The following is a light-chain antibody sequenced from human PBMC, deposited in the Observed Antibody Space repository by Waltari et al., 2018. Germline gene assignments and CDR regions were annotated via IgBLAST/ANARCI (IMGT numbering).Light chain of an antibody. CDR1: HRIGGR. J-gene: IGKJ2*03. CDR3: HHSDSLPYS. V-gene: IGKV6-21*01. Sequence: EIVLTQSPEYQSVTRKEKVTITCRSCHRIGGRLHWYQQKPDQSPKILIMYAFQSFSGVPSRFSGSGSGTDFTLTIDGLEAEDAATYYCHHSDSLPYSVGQGTKLEIK. CDR2: YAF.